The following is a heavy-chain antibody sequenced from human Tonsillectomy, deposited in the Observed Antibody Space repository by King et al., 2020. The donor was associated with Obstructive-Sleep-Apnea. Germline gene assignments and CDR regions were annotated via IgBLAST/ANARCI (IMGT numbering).Heavy chain of an antibody. CDR3: ATDAPATIHYYYYGMDV. D-gene: IGHD2-2*01. Sequence: VQLVESGGGLVQPGGSLRLSCAASGFTFSSCTMNWVRQAPGKGLEWVSYISSSSSTIYYADSVKGRFTISRDNAKNSLYLQMNSLRAEDTAVYYCATDAPATIHYYYYGMDVWGQVTTVTVPS. CDR2: ISSSSSTI. J-gene: IGHJ6*02. V-gene: IGHV3-48*04. CDR1: GFTFSSCT.